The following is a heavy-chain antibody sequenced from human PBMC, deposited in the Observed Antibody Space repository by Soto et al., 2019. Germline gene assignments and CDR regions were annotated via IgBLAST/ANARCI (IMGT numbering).Heavy chain of an antibody. CDR2: ISNDGSFK. D-gene: IGHD6-19*01. V-gene: IGHV3-30*18. J-gene: IGHJ5*02. Sequence: QVQLVESGGGWVNPGGPRRLPCAASGFSLASHGMPWARRAPGRGLEWVAVISNDGSFKSYADSLRGRFTVSRDNSKNTLYLQIHSLRPEDTAVYYCAKLEGSVPVDGDWFDPWGQGTLVTVSS. CDR3: AKLEGSVPVDGDWFDP. CDR1: GFSLASHG.